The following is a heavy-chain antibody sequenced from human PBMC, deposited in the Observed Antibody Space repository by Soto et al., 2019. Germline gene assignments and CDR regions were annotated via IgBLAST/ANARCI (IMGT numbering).Heavy chain of an antibody. V-gene: IGHV3-30*02. CDR3: VKDQLNYYYYGMAV. J-gene: IGHJ6*02. CDR2: IIYDGSNK. Sequence: GGSLRLSCAASGFTFRSYGMHWVRQAPGKGLEWVASIIYDGSNKYYAVPVKGRFSISRDNSKDTLYLQMDSLRAEDTAVYYCVKDQLNYYYYGMAVWGQGTAVTVSS. CDR1: GFTFRSYG.